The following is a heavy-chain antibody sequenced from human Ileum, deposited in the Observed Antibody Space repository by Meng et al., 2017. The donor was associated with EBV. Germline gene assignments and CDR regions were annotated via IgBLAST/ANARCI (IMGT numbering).Heavy chain of an antibody. V-gene: IGHV4-39*01. CDR2: IYYSGRT. Sequence: HLQESGPGLVKPSATLSPTCTVSGGPINSSSYYWGWIRQPPGKGLEWIGSIYYSGRTYYNPSLKSRVTISVDTSKNQFSLKLSSVTAADTAVYYCARPIAAAGWFDPWGQGTLVTVSS. CDR3: ARPIAAAGWFDP. CDR1: GGPINSSSYY. D-gene: IGHD6-13*01. J-gene: IGHJ5*02.